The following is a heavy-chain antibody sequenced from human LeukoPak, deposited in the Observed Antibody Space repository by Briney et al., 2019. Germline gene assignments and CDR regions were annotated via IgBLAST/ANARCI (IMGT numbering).Heavy chain of an antibody. CDR1: GGSIGSGDYF. D-gene: IGHD2-15*01. Sequence: SETLSLTCSVSGGSIGSGDYFWTWIRQHPGKGLEYIGYLFSNGSAYYSPSLRSRLTISGDTSKNQLSLELNSVTAADTAVYYCARARYRILEAGALDVWGQGTTVTVSS. V-gene: IGHV4-31*03. CDR2: LFSNGSA. CDR3: ARARYRILEAGALDV. J-gene: IGHJ3*01.